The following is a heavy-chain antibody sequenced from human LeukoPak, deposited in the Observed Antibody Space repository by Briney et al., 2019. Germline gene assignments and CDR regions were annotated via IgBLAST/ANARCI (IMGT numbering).Heavy chain of an antibody. CDR1: GYTFTSYG. CDR3: ARGSAMAQKQLVRHFDS. J-gene: IGHJ4*02. D-gene: IGHD6-6*01. Sequence: ASVKVSCKASGYTFTSYGISWVRQAPGQGLEWMGWISAYNGNTKYAQKLQDRVTMTTDTSTTTAYMEVRSLTSDDTAVYYCARGSAMAQKQLVRHFDSWSQGTLVIVSS. CDR2: ISAYNGNT. V-gene: IGHV1-18*01.